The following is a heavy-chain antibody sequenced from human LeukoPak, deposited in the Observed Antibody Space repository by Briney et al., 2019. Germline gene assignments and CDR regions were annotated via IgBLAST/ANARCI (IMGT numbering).Heavy chain of an antibody. V-gene: IGHV4-31*03. Sequence: SETLSLTCTVSGGSISSGGYSWSWIRQHPGKGLEWIGYIYYSGSTYYNPSLKSRVTISVDTSKNQFSLKLSSVTAADTAVYYCAGVAFAAGPGYCSSTSCYDYYGMDVWGQGTTVTVSS. J-gene: IGHJ6*02. D-gene: IGHD2-2*01. CDR3: AGVAFAAGPGYCSSTSCYDYYGMDV. CDR2: IYYSGST. CDR1: GGSISSGGYS.